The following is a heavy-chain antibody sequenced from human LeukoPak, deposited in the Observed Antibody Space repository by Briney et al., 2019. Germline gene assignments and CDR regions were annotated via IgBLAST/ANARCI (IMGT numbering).Heavy chain of an antibody. CDR2: MNPNSGNT. D-gene: IGHD3-3*01. CDR1: GYTFTSYD. J-gene: IGHJ3*02. Sequence: ASVKVSCKASGYTFTSYDINWVRQATGQGLEWMGWMNPNSGNTGYAQKFQGRVTITRNTSISTAYMELSSLRSEDTAVYYCARYTYYDFWSGYYSNAFDIWGQRTMVTVSS. V-gene: IGHV1-8*01. CDR3: ARYTYYDFWSGYYSNAFDI.